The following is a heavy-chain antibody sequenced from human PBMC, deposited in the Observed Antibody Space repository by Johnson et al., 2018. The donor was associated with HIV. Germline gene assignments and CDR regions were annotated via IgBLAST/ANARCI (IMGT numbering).Heavy chain of an antibody. Sequence: VHLVESGGGLVKPGGSLRLSCAASGFSFNNAWMSWVRQAPGRGLEWVGRIKSEVDDGTTDYAAPVKGRFAISRDDSKHMLYLQMHSLRAEDTALYYCARGGGDCGGDCFLGAFDIWGQGTMVTVSS. CDR1: GFSFNNAW. J-gene: IGHJ3*02. D-gene: IGHD2-21*01. CDR3: ARGGGDCGGDCFLGAFDI. V-gene: IGHV3-15*01. CDR2: IKSEVDDGTT.